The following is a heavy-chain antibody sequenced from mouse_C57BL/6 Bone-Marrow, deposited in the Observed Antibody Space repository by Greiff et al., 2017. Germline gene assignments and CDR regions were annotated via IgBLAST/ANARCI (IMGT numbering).Heavy chain of an antibody. Sequence: QVQLQQSGAELVRPGTSVKVSCKASGYAFTNYFIAWVKQRPGQGLEWIGVINPGSGGTNYTEKFKGKATLTADKSSSTAYMQLSRLTSEDSAVYFCARYYDLDYWGQGTTLTVSS. CDR1: GYAFTNYF. CDR2: INPGSGGT. CDR3: ARYYDLDY. V-gene: IGHV1-54*01. J-gene: IGHJ2*01. D-gene: IGHD2-4*01.